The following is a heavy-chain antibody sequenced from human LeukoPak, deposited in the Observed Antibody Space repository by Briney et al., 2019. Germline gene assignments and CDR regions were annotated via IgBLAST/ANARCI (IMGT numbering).Heavy chain of an antibody. D-gene: IGHD1-26*01. CDR2: ISSSSSYI. Sequence: PGGSLRLSCAASGFTLSSYSMNGVRQAPGKGLEWVSSISSSSSYIYYADSVKGRFTISRDNAKNSLHLQMNSLRAEDTAVYYCAREDASSLDYWGQGTLVTVSS. CDR3: AREDASSLDY. J-gene: IGHJ4*02. CDR1: GFTLSSYS. V-gene: IGHV3-21*01.